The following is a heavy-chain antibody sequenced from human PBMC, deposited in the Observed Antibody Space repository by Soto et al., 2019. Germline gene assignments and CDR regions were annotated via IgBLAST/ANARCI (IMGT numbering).Heavy chain of an antibody. CDR3: ARGGHVVVVTAALDF. CDR2: VNPSGGHT. D-gene: IGHD2-21*02. CDR1: GDTFTDYY. J-gene: IGHJ4*02. Sequence: QVQLVQSGAEVKKPGASVKVSCKASGDTFTDYYIHWVRQAPGQGLEWMGTVNPSGGHTTYAQHVLGRMPMTGDTSTSTLYMGLTSLTSEDTAVYYCARGGHVVVVTAALDFWGQGTLVTVSS. V-gene: IGHV1-46*01.